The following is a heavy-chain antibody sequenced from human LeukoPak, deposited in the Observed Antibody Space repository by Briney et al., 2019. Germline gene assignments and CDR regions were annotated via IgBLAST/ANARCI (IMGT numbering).Heavy chain of an antibody. V-gene: IGHV1-69*04. Sequence: ASVTVSCKASGGTFSSYAISWVRQAPGQGLEWMGRIIPILGIANYAQKFQGRVTITADKSTSTAYMELSSLRSEDTAVYYCASFKYDYVWGSYRTLDYWGQGTLVTVSS. CDR1: GGTFSSYA. J-gene: IGHJ4*02. CDR2: IIPILGIA. CDR3: ASFKYDYVWGSYRTLDY. D-gene: IGHD3-16*02.